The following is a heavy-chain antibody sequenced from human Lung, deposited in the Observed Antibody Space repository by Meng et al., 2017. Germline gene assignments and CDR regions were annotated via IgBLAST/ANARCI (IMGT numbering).Heavy chain of an antibody. CDR2: IHHSGSA. Sequence: QVQLQESGPGLVEPSQTLSITCTVSGGSMSSGNYYWSWIRQPPGKGLELIGYIHHSGSAYYNPSLKSRVSISVDTSKNQFSLNLNSMTAADTAVYYCASFDHIPRRNYFDYWGQGTLVTVSS. CDR3: ASFDHIPRRNYFDY. CDR1: GGSMSSGNYY. V-gene: IGHV4-30-4*01. D-gene: IGHD2-21*01. J-gene: IGHJ4*02.